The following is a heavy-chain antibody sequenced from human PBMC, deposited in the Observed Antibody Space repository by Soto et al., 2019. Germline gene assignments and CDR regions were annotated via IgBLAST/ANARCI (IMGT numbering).Heavy chain of an antibody. CDR2: IRGGGGRT. Sequence: GGPPRLPFTASGLTLSNFAMPRVRQAPGKGLEWLSYIRGGGGRTYYADSVKGRFSISRDNSKSMLYLEINSLSTEDTAVYFWEKEYDIVTGSDHWGQGTVVTVSS. CDR3: EKEYDIVTGSDH. V-gene: IGHV3-23*01. CDR1: GLTLSNFA. D-gene: IGHD3-9*01. J-gene: IGHJ4*02.